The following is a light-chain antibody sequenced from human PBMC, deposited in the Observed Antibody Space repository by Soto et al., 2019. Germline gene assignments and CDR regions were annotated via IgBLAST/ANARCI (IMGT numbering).Light chain of an antibody. CDR3: HYYDSSLSGSV. CDR1: NSNIGSSYD. CDR2: GDN. J-gene: IGLJ3*02. V-gene: IGLV1-40*01. Sequence: QSVLTQPPSVSGALGQRVTISCTGGNSNIGSSYDVHWYQQIPGKAPKLLIYGDNNRPSGVPDRFSGSKSGTSASLAITGLQAEDEADYYCHYYDSSLSGSVFGGGTKLTVL.